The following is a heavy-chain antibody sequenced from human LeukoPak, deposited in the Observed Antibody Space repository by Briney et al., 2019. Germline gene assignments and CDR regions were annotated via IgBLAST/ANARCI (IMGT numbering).Heavy chain of an antibody. CDR3: GRGAAAVTPALAKDYYYYYMDV. CDR2: IVPAFRTP. D-gene: IGHD6-13*01. Sequence: SVKVSCKASGGTFTNYAINWVRQAPGQGLEWMGGIVPAFRTPNYGQNFQGRVTITTDESTTTAYMEVTNLRSEDTAVYYCGRGAAAVTPALAKDYYYYYMDVWGKGTTVTVSS. J-gene: IGHJ6*03. CDR1: GGTFTNYA. V-gene: IGHV1-69*05.